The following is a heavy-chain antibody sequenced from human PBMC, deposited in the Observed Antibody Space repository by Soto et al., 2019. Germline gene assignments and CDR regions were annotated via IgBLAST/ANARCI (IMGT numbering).Heavy chain of an antibody. CDR3: ARGDSSSWYCCRD. D-gene: IGHD6-13*01. CDR1: GDSIISGYH. J-gene: IGHJ4*02. CDR2: IHHSGTT. Sequence: PSANLSLTCPFSGDSIISGYHWAWIRQPPGKGLEWVASIHHSGTTYYNPSLTSRVTISVDTSKNQFSLKLSSVTAADTAVYYCARGDSSSWYCCRDWGQGTRVTVYS. V-gene: IGHV4-38-2*02.